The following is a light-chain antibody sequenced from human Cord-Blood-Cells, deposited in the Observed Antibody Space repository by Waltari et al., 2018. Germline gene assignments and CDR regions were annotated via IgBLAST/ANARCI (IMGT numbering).Light chain of an antibody. CDR3: QQYGSSPWP. CDR1: QSVSSSY. Sequence: DIVLTQAPGTLPLSPGERATLPCRASQSVSSSYLAWYQQKPGQAPRLLIYGASSRATGIPDRFSGSGSGTDFTLTISRLEPEDFAVYYCQQYGSSPWPFGQGTKVEIK. CDR2: GAS. J-gene: IGKJ1*01. V-gene: IGKV3-20*01.